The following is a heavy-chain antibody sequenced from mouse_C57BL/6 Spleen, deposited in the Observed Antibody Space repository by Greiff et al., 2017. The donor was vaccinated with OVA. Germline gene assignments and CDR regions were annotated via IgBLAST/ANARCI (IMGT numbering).Heavy chain of an antibody. D-gene: IGHD1-1*01. CDR2: ITYDGSST. CDR1: GFTFSDYY. V-gene: IGHV5-16*01. CDR3: ARATVSRYWYFDV. Sequence: EVKLVESEGGLVQPGSSMKLSCTASGFTFSDYYMAWVRQAPEKGLEWVANITYDGSSTYYPDSLKSRFTISRDNAKNILYLQMSSLKSEDTATYYCARATVSRYWYFDVWGTGTTVTVSS. J-gene: IGHJ1*03.